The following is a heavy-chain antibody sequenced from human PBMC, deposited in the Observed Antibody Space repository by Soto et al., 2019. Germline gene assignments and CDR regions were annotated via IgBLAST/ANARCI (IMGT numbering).Heavy chain of an antibody. V-gene: IGHV1-18*01. D-gene: IGHD4-17*01. CDR3: ARDEDDYGDYEDGY. CDR1: GYTFTSYG. CDR2: ISAYNGNT. J-gene: IGHJ4*02. Sequence: VASVKVSCKASGYTFTSYGISWVRQAPGQGLEWMGWISAYNGNTNYAQKLQGRVTMTTDTSTSTAYMELRSLRSDDTAVYYCARDEDDYGDYEDGYWGQRTPVTVAS.